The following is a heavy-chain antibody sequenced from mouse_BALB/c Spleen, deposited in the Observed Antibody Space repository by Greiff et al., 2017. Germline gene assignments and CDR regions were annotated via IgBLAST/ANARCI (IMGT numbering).Heavy chain of an antibody. J-gene: IGHJ3*01. V-gene: IGHV5-12-1*01. CDR1: GFAFSSYD. CDR3: ARQDGYDSWFAY. CDR2: ISSGGGST. D-gene: IGHD2-2*01. Sequence: EVKLMESGGGLVKPGGSLKLSCAASGFAFSSYDMSWVRQTPEKRLEWVAYISSGGGSTYYPDTVKGRFTISRDNAKNTLYLQMSSLKSEDTAMYYCARQDGYDSWFAYWGQGTLVTVSA.